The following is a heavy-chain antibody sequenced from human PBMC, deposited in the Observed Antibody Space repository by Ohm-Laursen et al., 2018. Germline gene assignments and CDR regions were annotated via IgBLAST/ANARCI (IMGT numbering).Heavy chain of an antibody. D-gene: IGHD1-14*01. V-gene: IGHV3-23*01. CDR1: GFTFSNYA. CDR3: AKDLPTSTLQRPREPFDY. CDR2: ISSSGGGT. Sequence: GSLRLSCAASGFTFSNYAMTWVRQAPGKGLEWVSSISSSGGGTYHADSVKGRFTISRDNSKNTLYLQMNSLRAEDTAVYYCAKDLPTSTLQRPREPFDYWGQGTLVTVSS. J-gene: IGHJ4*02.